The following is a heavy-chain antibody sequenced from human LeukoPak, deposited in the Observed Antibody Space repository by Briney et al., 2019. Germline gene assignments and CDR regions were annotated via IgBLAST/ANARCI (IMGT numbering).Heavy chain of an antibody. Sequence: SETLSLTCAVYGGSFSGYYWSWIRQPPGKGLEWIGEINHSGSTNYNPSLKSRVTISVDTSKNQFSLKLSSVTAADTAVYYCAREGSGWFGVRFDNWGQGTLVTVPS. CDR3: AREGSGWFGVRFDN. V-gene: IGHV4-34*01. CDR2: INHSGST. J-gene: IGHJ4*02. CDR1: GGSFSGYY. D-gene: IGHD6-19*01.